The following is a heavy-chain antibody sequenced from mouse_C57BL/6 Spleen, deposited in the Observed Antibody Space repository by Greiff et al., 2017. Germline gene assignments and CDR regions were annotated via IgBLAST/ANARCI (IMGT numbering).Heavy chain of an antibody. CDR3: ARGPNWYCDV. J-gene: IGHJ1*03. Sequence: QVQLQQPGAELVRPGTSVKLSCKASGYTFTSYWMHWVKQRPGQGLEWIGVIDPSDSYTNYNQKFKGKATLTVATSSSTAYMQLSSLTSEDSAVYYCARGPNWYCDVWGTGTTVTVSS. CDR1: GYTFTSYW. V-gene: IGHV1-59*01. CDR2: IDPSDSYT.